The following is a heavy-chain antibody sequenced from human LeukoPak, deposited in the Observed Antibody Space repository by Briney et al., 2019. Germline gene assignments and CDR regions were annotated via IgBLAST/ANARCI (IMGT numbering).Heavy chain of an antibody. Sequence: SVKVSCKASGGTFSSYAISWVRQAPGQGLEWMGGIIPIFGTANYAQKFQGRVTMTRDTSTSTVYMELSSLRSEDTAVYYCARDRGYCSGGSCLRAAFDIWGQGTMVTVSS. V-gene: IGHV1-69*05. CDR2: IIPIFGTA. J-gene: IGHJ3*02. CDR1: GGTFSSYA. D-gene: IGHD2-15*01. CDR3: ARDRGYCSGGSCLRAAFDI.